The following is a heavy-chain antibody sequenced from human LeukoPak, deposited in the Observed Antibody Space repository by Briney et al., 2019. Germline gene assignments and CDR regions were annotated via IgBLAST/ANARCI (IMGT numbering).Heavy chain of an antibody. D-gene: IGHD3-10*01. CDR3: AKDQNHYYGSGSYFH. J-gene: IGHJ4*02. CDR2: ISWDGSRT. V-gene: IGHV3-43*01. Sequence: GGSLRLSCAASGFTFSRYWMSWVRQAPGKGLEWVSLISWDGSRTYYADAVKGRFTIPRDNRRNSLYLQMNSVRKEDTALYYCAKDQNHYYGSGSYFHWGQGTLVTVSS. CDR1: GFTFSRYW.